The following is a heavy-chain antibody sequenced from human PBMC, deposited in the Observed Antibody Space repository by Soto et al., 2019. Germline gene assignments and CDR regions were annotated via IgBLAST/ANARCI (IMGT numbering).Heavy chain of an antibody. V-gene: IGHV1-18*04. Sequence: ASVKVSCKASGYTFTSYGISWVRQAPGQGLEWMGWISAYNGNTNYAQKLQGRVTMTTDTSTSTAYMELRSLRSDDTAVYDCARVGGVCRGCTCQVWLDPWAYVTLLTVSS. J-gene: IGHJ5*02. CDR3: ARVGGVCRGCTCQVWLDP. CDR1: GYTFTSYG. D-gene: IGHD2-15*01. CDR2: ISAYNGNT.